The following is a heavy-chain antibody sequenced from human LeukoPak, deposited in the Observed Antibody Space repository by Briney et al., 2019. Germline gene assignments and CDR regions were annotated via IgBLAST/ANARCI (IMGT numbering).Heavy chain of an antibody. J-gene: IGHJ5*02. CDR3: ARAYGSGSGLDP. V-gene: IGHV4-34*01. D-gene: IGHD3-10*01. Sequence: ASETLSLTCAVYGGSFSGYYWTWIRQPPGKGLEWIGEINHSGSTNYNPSLKSRVTISVDTSKNQFSLMLNSVAAADTAVYYCARAYGSGSGLDPWGQGTLVTVSS. CDR2: INHSGST. CDR1: GGSFSGYY.